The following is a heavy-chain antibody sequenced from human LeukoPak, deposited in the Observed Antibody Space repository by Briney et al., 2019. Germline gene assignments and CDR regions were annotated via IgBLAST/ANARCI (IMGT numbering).Heavy chain of an antibody. J-gene: IGHJ4*02. CDR3: ARDPSHRA. V-gene: IGHV3-30*02. D-gene: IGHD1-14*01. Sequence: GGSLRLSCAASGFTFSSYWMHWVRQAPGKGLEWVAFIRYDGSNKYYADSVKGRFTISRDNAKNSLYLQMDSLRAEDTAVYYCARDPSHRAWGQGTLVTVSS. CDR2: IRYDGSNK. CDR1: GFTFSSYW.